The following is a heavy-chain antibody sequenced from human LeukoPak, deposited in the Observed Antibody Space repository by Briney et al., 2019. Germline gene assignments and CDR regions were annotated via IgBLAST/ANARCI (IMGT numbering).Heavy chain of an antibody. CDR2: INPDGSQK. CDR3: AAWTDRGYNF. Sequence: PGGSLRLSCAASGFTFSSSWMNWVRQAPGKGLEWVANINPDGSQKRFADSVMGRFTMSRDNAKNSLYLQMNSLRVEDTAVFYCAAWTDRGYNFWGQGTLVTVSS. V-gene: IGHV3-7*01. CDR1: GFTFSSSW. J-gene: IGHJ4*02. D-gene: IGHD5-24*01.